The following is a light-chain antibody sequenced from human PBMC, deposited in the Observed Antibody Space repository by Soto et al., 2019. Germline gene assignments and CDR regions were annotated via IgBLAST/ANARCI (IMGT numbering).Light chain of an antibody. V-gene: IGKV3-15*01. Sequence: EIVMTQSPATLSVTQGERATLSRRASQSVSSNLAWYQQKPGQAPRLLIYGASTRATGIPARFSGSGSGTEFTLTISSLQSEDFAVYYCQQYNNWYTFGQGTKLEIK. CDR2: GAS. CDR3: QQYNNWYT. J-gene: IGKJ2*01. CDR1: QSVSSN.